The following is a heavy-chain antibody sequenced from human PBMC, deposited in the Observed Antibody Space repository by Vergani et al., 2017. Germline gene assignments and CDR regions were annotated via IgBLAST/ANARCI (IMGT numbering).Heavy chain of an antibody. V-gene: IGHV3-23*01. CDR1: GFTFSSYA. CDR2: ISGSGGST. D-gene: IGHD3-22*01. Sequence: EVQLLVSGGGLVQPGGSLRLSCAASGFTFSSYAMSWVRQAPGKGLEWVSAISGSGGSTYYADSVKGRFTISRDNSKNTLYLQMNSLRAEDTAVYYCAKDHTRQDYYDSSGYYDYWGQGTLVTVSS. J-gene: IGHJ4*02. CDR3: AKDHTRQDYYDSSGYYDY.